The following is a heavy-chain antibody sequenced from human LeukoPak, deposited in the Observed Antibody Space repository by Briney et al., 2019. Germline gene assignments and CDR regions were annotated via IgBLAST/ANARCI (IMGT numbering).Heavy chain of an antibody. CDR3: ARAPYGGKVVGYYYMDV. D-gene: IGHD4-23*01. J-gene: IGHJ6*03. CDR2: MNPNSGNT. V-gene: IGHV1-8*03. CDR1: GYTFTSYD. Sequence: ASVKVSCKASGYTFTSYDINWVRQATGQGLEWMGWMNPNSGNTGYAQKFQGRVTIIRNTSISTAYMELSSLRSEDTAVYYCARAPYGGKVVGYYYMDVWGKGTTVTVSS.